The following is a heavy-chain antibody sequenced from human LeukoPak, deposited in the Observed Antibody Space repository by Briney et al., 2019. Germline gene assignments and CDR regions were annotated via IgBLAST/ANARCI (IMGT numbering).Heavy chain of an antibody. Sequence: GTSVKVSCKASGFTFTSSAVQWVRQARGQRLEWIGWIVVGSGNTNYAQKFQERVTITRDMSTSTAYMELSSLRSEDTAVYYCAKGGRVVPAGIAYYSDRMTHFDSWGQGTLVTVSS. CDR2: IVVGSGNT. V-gene: IGHV1-58*01. J-gene: IGHJ4*02. CDR3: AKGGRVVPAGIAYYSDRMTHFDS. CDR1: GFTFTSSA. D-gene: IGHD2-2*01.